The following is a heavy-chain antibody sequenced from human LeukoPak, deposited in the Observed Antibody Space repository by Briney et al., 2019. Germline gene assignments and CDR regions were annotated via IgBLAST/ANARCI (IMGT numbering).Heavy chain of an antibody. CDR2: IVPIFGTA. Sequence: SVKVSCKASGGTFSSYAISWVRQAPGQGLEWMGRIVPIFGTANYAQKFQGRVTITTDESTSTAYMELSSLRSEDTAVYYCVVEMATIRYYWGQGTLVTVSS. CDR1: GGTFSSYA. D-gene: IGHD5-24*01. J-gene: IGHJ4*02. V-gene: IGHV1-69*05. CDR3: VVEMATIRYY.